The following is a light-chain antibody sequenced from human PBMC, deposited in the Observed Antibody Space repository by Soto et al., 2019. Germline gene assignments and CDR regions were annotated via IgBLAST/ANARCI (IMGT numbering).Light chain of an antibody. V-gene: IGKV1-12*01. J-gene: IGKJ4*01. Sequence: DIQMTQSPSSVSASVGDRVTITCRASQGISSWVGWYQQKPGRAPNLLIYDASSLQSGVPSRFSGSGSGTEFALPFSSLQPEDVATYYCQQADTFPLTFGGGTKVEIK. CDR2: DAS. CDR1: QGISSW. CDR3: QQADTFPLT.